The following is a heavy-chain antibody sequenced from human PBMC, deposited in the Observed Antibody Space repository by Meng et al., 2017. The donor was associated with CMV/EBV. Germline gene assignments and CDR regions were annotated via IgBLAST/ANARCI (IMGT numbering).Heavy chain of an antibody. CDR2: ISYDGSNK. D-gene: IGHD6-6*01. CDR1: GFTFSSYA. V-gene: IGHV3-30*04. J-gene: IGHJ4*02. Sequence: SCAASGFTFSSYAMHWVRQAPGKGLEWVAVISYDGSNKYYADSVKGRFTISRDNSKNTLYLQMNSLRAEDTAVYYCARDRAIAARHFGYWGQGTLVTVSS. CDR3: ARDRAIAARHFGY.